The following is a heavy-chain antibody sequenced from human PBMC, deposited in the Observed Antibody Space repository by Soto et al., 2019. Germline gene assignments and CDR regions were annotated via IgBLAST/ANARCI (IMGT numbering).Heavy chain of an antibody. CDR2: MNPNSGHT. J-gene: IGHJ5*02. D-gene: IGHD2-2*01. V-gene: IGHV1-8*01. CDR1: GYPFTSHD. CDR3: ASDMSTT. Sequence: QVQLVQSGAEVKKPGASVKVSCKASGYPFTSHDINWMRQATGQGLEWMGWMNPNSGHTNYAQKFQGRVTLTRDTSISTAHMELTSLRSEDTAIYYCASDMSTTWGQGTLVTVSS.